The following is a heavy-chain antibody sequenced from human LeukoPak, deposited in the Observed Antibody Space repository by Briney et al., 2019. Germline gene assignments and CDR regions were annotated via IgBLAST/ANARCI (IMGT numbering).Heavy chain of an antibody. CDR2: IRSSANNYAT. V-gene: IGHV3-73*01. CDR3: TNLLGYCSGDTCYNY. D-gene: IGHD2-15*01. J-gene: IGHJ4*02. Sequence: GGSLRLSCAASGFTFSGSALHWVRQASGKGLEWVGRIRSSANNYATAYAASVEGRFTISRDDSKNTAYLQMNSLETEDTAVYYCTNLLGYCSGDTCYNYWSQGTLVTVSS. CDR1: GFTFSGSA.